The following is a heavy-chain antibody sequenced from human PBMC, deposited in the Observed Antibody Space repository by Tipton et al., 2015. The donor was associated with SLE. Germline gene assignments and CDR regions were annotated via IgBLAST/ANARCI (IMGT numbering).Heavy chain of an antibody. J-gene: IGHJ4*02. D-gene: IGHD1-26*01. CDR2: IRYDGSNK. Sequence: SLRLSCAASGFTFSSYGMHWVRQASGKGLEWVAFIRYDGSNKYYADSVKGRFTISRDNSKNTLYLQMNSLRAEDTAVYYCAKGRRRELFPSYFDYWGQGTLVTVSS. V-gene: IGHV3-30*02. CDR3: AKGRRRELFPSYFDY. CDR1: GFTFSSYG.